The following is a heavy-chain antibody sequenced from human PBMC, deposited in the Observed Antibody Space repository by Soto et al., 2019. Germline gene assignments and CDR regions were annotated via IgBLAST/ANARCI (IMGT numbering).Heavy chain of an antibody. CDR2: ISAYNGNT. Sequence: GASVKVSCKASGYTFTSYGISWVRQAPGQGLEWMGWISAYNGNTNYAQKLQGRVTMTTDTSTSTAYMELRSLRSDDTAVYYCAIPDPTYYYDSSGYYPPDAFDIWGQGTMVTVS. CDR3: AIPDPTYYYDSSGYYPPDAFDI. CDR1: GYTFTSYG. J-gene: IGHJ3*02. V-gene: IGHV1-18*01. D-gene: IGHD3-22*01.